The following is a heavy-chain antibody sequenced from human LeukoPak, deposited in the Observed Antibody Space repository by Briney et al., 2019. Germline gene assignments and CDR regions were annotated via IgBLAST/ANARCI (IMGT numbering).Heavy chain of an antibody. J-gene: IGHJ6*02. Sequence: PGGSLRLSCAASGFIFSSYGMHWVRQAPGKGLEWVAVISYDGSNKYYADSVKGRFTISRDNSKNTLYLQMNSLRAEDTAVYYCAKDLDYDFWSGYYHPGYYYYGMDVWGQGTTVTVSS. CDR2: ISYDGSNK. D-gene: IGHD3-3*01. CDR3: AKDLDYDFWSGYYHPGYYYYGMDV. V-gene: IGHV3-30*18. CDR1: GFIFSSYG.